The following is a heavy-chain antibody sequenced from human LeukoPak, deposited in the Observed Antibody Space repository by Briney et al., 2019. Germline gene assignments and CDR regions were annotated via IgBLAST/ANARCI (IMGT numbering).Heavy chain of an antibody. J-gene: IGHJ3*02. CDR1: GYTLTELS. D-gene: IGHD3-10*01. V-gene: IGHV1-24*01. Sequence: GASVKVSCKVSGYTLTELSMHWVRQAPGKGVEWMGGFDPEDGETIYAQKFQGRVTMTEDTSTDTAYMELSSLRSEDTAVYYCATHLWFGDAFDIWGQGTMVTVSS. CDR3: ATHLWFGDAFDI. CDR2: FDPEDGET.